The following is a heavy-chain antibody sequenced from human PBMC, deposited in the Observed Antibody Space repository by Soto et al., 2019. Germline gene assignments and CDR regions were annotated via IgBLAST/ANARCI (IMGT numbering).Heavy chain of an antibody. Sequence: PSETLSLTCTVSGGSISSGGYYWSWIRQHPGKGLEWIGYIYYSGSTYYNQSLKSRVTISVDTSKNQFSLKLSSVAAADTAVYYCARVSSVGAPFWFDPWGQGTLVTVSS. CDR2: IYYSGST. V-gene: IGHV4-31*03. CDR1: GGSISSGGYY. J-gene: IGHJ5*02. D-gene: IGHD1-26*01. CDR3: ARVSSVGAPFWFDP.